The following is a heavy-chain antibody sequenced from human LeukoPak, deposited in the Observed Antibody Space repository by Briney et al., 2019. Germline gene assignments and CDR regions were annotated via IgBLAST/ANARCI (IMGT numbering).Heavy chain of an antibody. J-gene: IGHJ4*02. CDR3: ATTMGFWRDECTSITH. Sequence: GGSLRLSCAASGFTFSTHAMTWVRQAPGKGLEWVSAISDNAGRTYYADSVEGRFTISRDNSQSTLYLHMNSLRPEDTALYFCATTMGFWRDECTSITHWGQGTLVSVSS. D-gene: IGHD3-10*01. V-gene: IGHV3-23*01. CDR1: GFTFSTHA. CDR2: ISDNAGRT.